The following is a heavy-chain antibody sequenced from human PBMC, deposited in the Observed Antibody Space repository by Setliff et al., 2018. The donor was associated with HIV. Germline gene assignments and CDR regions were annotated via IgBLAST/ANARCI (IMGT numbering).Heavy chain of an antibody. J-gene: IGHJ3*01. Sequence: ASVKVSCKASGYSFTKYEINWVRQAPGQGLEWLGWVSPSIGNSDFAQKFKGRISLTTDTSIRTAYMELRGLKSDDTAVYFCARGGGERNMSTGALDVWGQGSLVTVSS. CDR1: GYSFTKYE. CDR3: ARGGGERNMSTGALDV. D-gene: IGHD3-16*01. V-gene: IGHV1-8*01. CDR2: VSPSIGNS.